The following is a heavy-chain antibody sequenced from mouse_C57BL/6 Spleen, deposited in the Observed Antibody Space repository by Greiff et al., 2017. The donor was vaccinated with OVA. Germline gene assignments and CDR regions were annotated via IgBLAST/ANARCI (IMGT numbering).Heavy chain of an antibody. CDR2: ISYDGSN. CDR3: ATSNYYGSRKYFDY. Sequence: EVKLMESGPGLVKPSQSLSLTCSVTGYSITSGYYWNWIRQFPGNKLEWMGYISYDGSNNYNPSLKNRISITRDTSKNQFFLKLNSVTTEDTATYYCATSNYYGSRKYFDYWGQGTTLTVSS. D-gene: IGHD1-1*01. J-gene: IGHJ2*01. CDR1: GYSITSGYY. V-gene: IGHV3-6*01.